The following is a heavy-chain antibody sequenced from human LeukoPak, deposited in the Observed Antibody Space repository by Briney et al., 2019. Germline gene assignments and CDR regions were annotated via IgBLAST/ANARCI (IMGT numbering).Heavy chain of an antibody. D-gene: IGHD5-12*01. CDR1: GYSFTSYW. J-gene: IGHJ6*02. V-gene: IGHV5-51*01. CDR3: ARTISGYDYYYYGMDV. CDR2: IYPGDSDT. Sequence: GESLKISCKGSGYSFTSYWIGWVRQMPGKGLEWMGIIYPGDSDTRYSPSFQGQVTISADKSISTAYLQWGSLKASDTAMYYCARTISGYDYYYYGMDVWGQGTTVTVSS.